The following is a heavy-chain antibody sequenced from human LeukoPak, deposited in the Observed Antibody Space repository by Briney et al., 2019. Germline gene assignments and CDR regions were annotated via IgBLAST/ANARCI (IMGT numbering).Heavy chain of an antibody. V-gene: IGHV1-18*01. Sequence: AAVKVSRKPSGYTFTSYGISCVRDAPGQGLEWMGSISGNNGDTNYAQKLQGRVTMTTDTSKSTAYMELRSLRSDDTAVYYCAREGDYVWGSDRYSFDYWGQGTLVTVSS. CDR1: GYTFTSYG. J-gene: IGHJ4*02. D-gene: IGHD3-16*02. CDR2: ISGNNGDT. CDR3: AREGDYVWGSDRYSFDY.